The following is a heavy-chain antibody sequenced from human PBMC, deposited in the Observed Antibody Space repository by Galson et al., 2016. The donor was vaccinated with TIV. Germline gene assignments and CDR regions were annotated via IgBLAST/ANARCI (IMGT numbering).Heavy chain of an antibody. D-gene: IGHD1-1*01. J-gene: IGHJ4*02. V-gene: IGHV1-3*01. CDR3: ARDPGYFVY. Sequence: SVKVSCKASGYTFTNYIMHWVRQAPGQRLEWMGWINAGNGNTEYSQKFQGRVTITRDTSASTAYMELSSLRSEDTAVYHCARDPGYFVYWGQGTLVTVSS. CDR2: INAGNGNT. CDR1: GYTFTNYI.